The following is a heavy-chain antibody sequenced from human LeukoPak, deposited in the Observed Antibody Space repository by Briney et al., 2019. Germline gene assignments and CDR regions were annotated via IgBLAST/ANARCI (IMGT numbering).Heavy chain of an antibody. CDR3: AKDRRFGADEFDY. J-gene: IGHJ4*02. V-gene: IGHV3-9*01. D-gene: IGHD3-3*01. Sequence: PGGSLRLSCAASGFTFDDYAMHWVRQAPGKGLEWVSGISWNSGSIGYADSVKGRFTISRDNAKNSLYLQMNSLRAEDTAVYYCAKDRRFGADEFDYWGQGTLVTVSS. CDR1: GFTFDDYA. CDR2: ISWNSGSI.